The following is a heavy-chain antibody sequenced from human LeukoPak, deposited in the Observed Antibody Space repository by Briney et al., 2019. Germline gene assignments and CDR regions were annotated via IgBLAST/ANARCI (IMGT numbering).Heavy chain of an antibody. CDR1: GYTFTSYG. J-gene: IGHJ5*02. CDR3: ARVRCSGGSCYSAWFDP. V-gene: IGHV1-18*01. CDR2: ISAYNGNT. Sequence: ASVKVSCKASGYTFTSYGISWVRQAPGQGLEWMGWISAYNGNTNYAQKFQGRVTITADKSTSTAYMELSSLRSEDTAVYYCARVRCSGGSCYSAWFDPWGQGTLVTVSP. D-gene: IGHD2-15*01.